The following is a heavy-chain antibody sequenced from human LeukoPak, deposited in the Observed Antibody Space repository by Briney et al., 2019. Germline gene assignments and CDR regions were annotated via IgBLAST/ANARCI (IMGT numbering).Heavy chain of an antibody. J-gene: IGHJ3*02. Sequence: GGSLRLSCAASGSTFSSYWMSWVRQAPGKGLEWVANIKQDGSEKYYVDSVKGRFTISRDNAKNSLYLQMNSLRAEDTAVYYCARGGLYYYGSGSPNDAFDIWGQGTMVTVSS. CDR2: IKQDGSEK. CDR1: GSTFSSYW. D-gene: IGHD3-10*01. CDR3: ARGGLYYYGSGSPNDAFDI. V-gene: IGHV3-7*01.